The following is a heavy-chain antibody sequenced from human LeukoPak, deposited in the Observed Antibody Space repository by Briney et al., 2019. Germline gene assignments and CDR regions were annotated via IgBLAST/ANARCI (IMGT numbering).Heavy chain of an antibody. CDR2: LIPIFGTA. Sequence: SVKVSCKASGGTFSNYAVNWVRQAPGQGLEWMGGLIPIFGTAHYAQKFQGRVTITADESTSTAYVQLSSLRSDDTAVYYCARGWIAETTVVTPYNYWGQGTLVTVSS. V-gene: IGHV1-69*01. CDR3: ARGWIAETTVVTPYNY. CDR1: GGTFSNYA. D-gene: IGHD4-23*01. J-gene: IGHJ4*02.